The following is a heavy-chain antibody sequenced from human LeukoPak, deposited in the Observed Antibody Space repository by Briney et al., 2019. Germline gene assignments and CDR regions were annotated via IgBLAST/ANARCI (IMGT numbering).Heavy chain of an antibody. Sequence: GGSLRLFCAASGFTFSSYGMHWVRQAPGKGLEWVAVIWYDGSNKYYADSVKGRFTISRDNSKNTLYLQMNSLRAEDTAVYYCARDSGSGWYPYYYYYYGMDVWGQGTTVTVSS. D-gene: IGHD6-19*01. V-gene: IGHV3-33*01. J-gene: IGHJ6*02. CDR3: ARDSGSGWYPYYYYYYGMDV. CDR2: IWYDGSNK. CDR1: GFTFSSYG.